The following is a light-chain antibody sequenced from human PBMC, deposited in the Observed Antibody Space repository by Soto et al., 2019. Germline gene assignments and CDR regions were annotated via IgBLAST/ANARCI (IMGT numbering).Light chain of an antibody. Sequence: DIQVTQSPPTLSASVGDRVTITCLASQSITTYLNWYHQKPGKAPKLLIYAASSLQSGVPSRFSGSGFGTDFTLTISSLQPEDFATYYCQQYNSYSSWTFGQGTKVDIK. V-gene: IGKV1-5*01. CDR3: QQYNSYSSWT. CDR2: AAS. J-gene: IGKJ1*01. CDR1: QSITTY.